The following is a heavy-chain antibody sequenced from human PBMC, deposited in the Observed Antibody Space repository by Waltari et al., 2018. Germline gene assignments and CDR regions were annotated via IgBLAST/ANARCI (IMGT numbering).Heavy chain of an antibody. D-gene: IGHD2-15*01. CDR3: ATTRYCSGGSCYSVIHAFDI. CDR2: VDPEDGET. Sequence: EVQLVQSGAEVKKPGATVKISCKASGYTFTDYYMHWVPQAPGKGLGWMGRVDPEDGETIYAEKFQGRVTITADTSTDTAYMELSSLRSEDTAVYYCATTRYCSGGSCYSVIHAFDIWGQGTMVTVSS. CDR1: GYTFTDYY. J-gene: IGHJ3*02. V-gene: IGHV1-69-2*01.